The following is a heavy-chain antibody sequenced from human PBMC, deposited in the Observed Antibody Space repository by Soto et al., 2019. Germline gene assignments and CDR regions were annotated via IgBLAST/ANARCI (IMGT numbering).Heavy chain of an antibody. CDR3: ARRRYDYYGMDV. V-gene: IGHV4-59*08. CDR1: GGSISSYY. Sequence: QVQLQESGPGLVKPSETLSLTCTVSGGSISSYYWSWIRQPPGKGLEWIGYIYYSGSNNYKPSLKSRVTISVDTSKNQFSLKLSSVTAADTAVYYCARRRYDYYGMDVWGQGTTVTVSS. J-gene: IGHJ6*02. D-gene: IGHD1-20*01. CDR2: IYYSGSN.